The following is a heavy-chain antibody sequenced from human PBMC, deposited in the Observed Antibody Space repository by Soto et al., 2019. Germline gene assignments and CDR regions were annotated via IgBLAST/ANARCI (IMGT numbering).Heavy chain of an antibody. J-gene: IGHJ4*02. CDR2: ISGSAGT. CDR3: AKEKDYDFNWGSDRFTSHY. CDR1: GFTFRTYA. D-gene: IGHD3-16*02. V-gene: IGHV3-23*01. Sequence: GSLRLSCTASGFTFRTYAMTWFRQAPGKGLEWVSAISGSAGTFYATSVKGRFTISRDNSRSTVYLQMHSLRAEDSAIYYCAKEKDYDFNWGSDRFTSHYWGRGTLVPVYS.